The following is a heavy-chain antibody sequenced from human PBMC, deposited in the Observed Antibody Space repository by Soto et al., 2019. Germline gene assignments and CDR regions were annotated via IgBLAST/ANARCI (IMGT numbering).Heavy chain of an antibody. Sequence: QMQLLESGPGLVKPSETLSLTCSVSGASIRNYYWHWVRQLPGKGLEWIGYVYTPEYTRYNSSLKSRVTISVDTSKSQFSLRLNSVTAADTAVYYCASSAGHPGDFFYYNGMDVWGQGTTVTVSS. J-gene: IGHJ6*02. D-gene: IGHD3-10*01. CDR1: GASIRNYY. V-gene: IGHV4-4*08. CDR3: ASSAGHPGDFFYYNGMDV. CDR2: VYTPEYT.